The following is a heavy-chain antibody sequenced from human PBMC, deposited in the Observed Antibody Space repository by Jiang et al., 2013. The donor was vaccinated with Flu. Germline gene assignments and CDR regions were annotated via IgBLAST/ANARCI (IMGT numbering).Heavy chain of an antibody. Sequence: SGAEVKKPGSSVRVSCKASGGTFSNYGLSWVRQAPGQGLEWMGGILPIFTAPHYAQQFQGRVTIAADESTSTAYMELSSLRSEDTAVYYCARAYDSSTYHAYFFDSWGQGTLVTVSS. J-gene: IGHJ4*02. D-gene: IGHD3-22*01. CDR2: ILPIFTAP. V-gene: IGHV1-69*01. CDR3: ARAYDSSTYHAYFFDS. CDR1: GGTFSNYG.